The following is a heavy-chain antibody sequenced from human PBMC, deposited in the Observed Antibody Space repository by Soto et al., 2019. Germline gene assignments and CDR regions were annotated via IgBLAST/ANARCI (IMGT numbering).Heavy chain of an antibody. CDR2: ISGSGGST. CDR3: QKVGSVRELVAVSAFLRNRSPDL. V-gene: IGHV3-23*01. J-gene: IGHJ2*01. Sequence: LQTQGKGLEWVSAISGSGGSTYYADSVKGRFTISRDNSKNTLYLQMNSLRAEDTAVYFCQKVGSVRELVAVSAFLRNRSPDL. D-gene: IGHD3-10*01.